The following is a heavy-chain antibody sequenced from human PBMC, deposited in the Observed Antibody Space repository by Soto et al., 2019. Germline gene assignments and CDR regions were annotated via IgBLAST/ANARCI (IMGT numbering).Heavy chain of an antibody. CDR1: GGSISSGGCS. V-gene: IGHV4-31*03. Sequence: QVQLQESGPGLVKPSQTLSLTCTVSGGSISSGGCSWSWIRQHPGKGLEWIGYIHYSGSTYYNPSLKSRLTISVDTSKNQFSLKLSSVTAADTAVYYCARGPRGPTSGSCGYWGQGTLVTVSS. J-gene: IGHJ4*02. CDR2: IHYSGST. CDR3: ARGPRGPTSGSCGY. D-gene: IGHD1-26*01.